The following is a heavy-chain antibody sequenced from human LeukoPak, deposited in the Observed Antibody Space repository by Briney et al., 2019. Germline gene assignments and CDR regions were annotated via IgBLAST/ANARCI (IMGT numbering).Heavy chain of an antibody. CDR3: TYYRRDPAGYYYGMDV. J-gene: IGHJ6*02. CDR1: GFTFSASD. Sequence: GGSLRLSCAASGFTFSASDMHWVRQASGKGLEWVGRIGVKTNNYATAYGASVRGGFTISRDDSMNTACLQMNSLRTEDTAIYYCTYYRRDPAGYYYGMDVWGQGTTVTVSS. V-gene: IGHV3-73*01. D-gene: IGHD1-26*01. CDR2: IGVKTNNYAT.